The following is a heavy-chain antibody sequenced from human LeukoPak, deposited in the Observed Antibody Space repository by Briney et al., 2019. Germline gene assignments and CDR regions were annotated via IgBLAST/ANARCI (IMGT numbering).Heavy chain of an antibody. CDR1: GFTFSSYW. Sequence: GGSLRLSCAASGFTFSSYWMHWVRQAPGKGLEWVSSISSSSSYIYYADSVKGRFTISRDNAKNSLYLQMNSLRAEDTAVYYCARDGGGSYYRNDAFDIWGQGTMVTVSS. J-gene: IGHJ3*02. D-gene: IGHD1-26*01. CDR3: ARDGGGSYYRNDAFDI. V-gene: IGHV3-21*01. CDR2: ISSSSSYI.